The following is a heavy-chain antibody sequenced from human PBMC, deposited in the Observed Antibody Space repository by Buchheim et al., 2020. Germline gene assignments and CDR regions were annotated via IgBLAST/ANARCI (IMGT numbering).Heavy chain of an antibody. V-gene: IGHV3-33*01. D-gene: IGHD6-19*01. CDR2: IWYDGSNK. CDR3: ARGGSSGWEIFDY. CDR1: GFTFSSYG. J-gene: IGHJ4*02. Sequence: QVQLVESGGGVVQPGRSLRLSCAASGFTFSSYGMHWVRQAPGKGLEWVAVIWYDGSNKYYADSVKGRFTISRDNSKNTLYLQMNSLRAEDTTVYYCARGGSSGWEIFDYWGQGTL.